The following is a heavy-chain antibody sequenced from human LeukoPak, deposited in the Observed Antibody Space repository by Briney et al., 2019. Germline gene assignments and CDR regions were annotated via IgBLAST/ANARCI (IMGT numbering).Heavy chain of an antibody. CDR1: GGSISSYY. CDR2: IYYSGST. J-gene: IGHJ4*02. CDR3: ARKVMGATSFDY. V-gene: IGHV4-59*01. D-gene: IGHD1-26*01. Sequence: SETLSLTCTVSGGSISSYYWSWIRRPPGKGLEWIGYIYYSGSTNYNPSLKSRVTISEDTSKNQFSLKLSSVTAADTAVYYCARKVMGATSFDYWGQGTLVTVSS.